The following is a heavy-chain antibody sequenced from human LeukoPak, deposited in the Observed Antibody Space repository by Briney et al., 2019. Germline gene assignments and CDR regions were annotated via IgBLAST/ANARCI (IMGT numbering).Heavy chain of an antibody. CDR2: ISASNGDT. CDR1: GYTFTNYG. Sequence: ASVEVSCKASGYTFTNYGITWVRQAPGQGLEWMGWISASNGDTHYSEKFQDRITVTTDTSTSTAYMELRSLVSDDTAVYYCARATRYCSSTSCRYGMDVWGQGTTVTVSS. CDR3: ARATRYCSSTSCRYGMDV. J-gene: IGHJ6*02. D-gene: IGHD2-2*01. V-gene: IGHV1-18*01.